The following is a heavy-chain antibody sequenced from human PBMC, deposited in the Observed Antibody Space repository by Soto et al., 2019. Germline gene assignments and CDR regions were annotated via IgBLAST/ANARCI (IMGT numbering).Heavy chain of an antibody. V-gene: IGHV4-59*01. J-gene: IGHJ6*02. D-gene: IGHD6-13*01. CDR2: IYYSGST. CDR3: SRSLFDIAAAGRYYYYGMDV. Sequence: SETLSLTCTVSGGSISSYYWSWIRQPPGKGLEWIGYIYYSGSTNYNPSLKSRVTISVDTSKNQFSLKLSSVTAADTAVYYCSRSLFDIAAAGRYYYYGMDVWGQGTTVTVSS. CDR1: GGSISSYY.